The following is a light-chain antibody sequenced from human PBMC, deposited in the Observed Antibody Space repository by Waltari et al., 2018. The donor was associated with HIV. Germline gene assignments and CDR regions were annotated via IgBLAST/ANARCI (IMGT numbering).Light chain of an antibody. CDR1: TSDVGAYNY. V-gene: IGLV2-8*01. J-gene: IGLJ2*01. CDR2: EVF. CDR3: TSYAGRNTFV. Sequence: QSALTQPPSASGSPGQSVTISCTGKTSDVGAYNYVSWYQQHPGKAPKLMIYEVFKRPSWVPDRFSGSKSGNTASLTVSGRQAEDEADYYCTSYAGRNTFVFGGGTKLTVL.